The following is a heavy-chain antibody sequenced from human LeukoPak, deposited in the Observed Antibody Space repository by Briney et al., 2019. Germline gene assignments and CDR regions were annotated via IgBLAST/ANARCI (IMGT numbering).Heavy chain of an antibody. CDR3: ARSNYYVRYFDY. J-gene: IGHJ4*02. D-gene: IGHD3-10*02. V-gene: IGHV4-39*07. CDR1: GGSISTSSYY. Sequence: SGTLSLTCAVSGGSISTSSYYWGWVRQPPGKGLEWIGNIFYSGSTYYSPSLKSRVTISLDTSRNQFSLKLSSVTAADTAVYYCARSNYYVRYFDYWGQGTLVTVSS. CDR2: IFYSGST.